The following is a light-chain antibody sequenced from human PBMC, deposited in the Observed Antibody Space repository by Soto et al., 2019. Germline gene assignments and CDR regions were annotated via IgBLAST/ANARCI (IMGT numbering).Light chain of an antibody. J-gene: IGLJ2*01. CDR2: RNN. CDR3: AAWDDSLNGVV. CDR1: SSNIGSDS. Sequence: QSVLTQPPSASGTPGQRVTIPCSGSSSNIGSDSVNWYQQLPGTAPKLLIYRNNQRPSGVPDRLSGSKSGTSASLAISGLQSEDEADYYCAAWDDSLNGVVFGGGTKVTVL. V-gene: IGLV1-44*01.